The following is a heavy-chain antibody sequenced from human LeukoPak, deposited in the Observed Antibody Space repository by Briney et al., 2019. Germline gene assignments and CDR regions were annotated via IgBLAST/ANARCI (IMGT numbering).Heavy chain of an antibody. J-gene: IGHJ4*02. CDR3: ARGDRDPAYGSGSYFCY. D-gene: IGHD3-10*01. V-gene: IGHV3-7*01. CDR1: GFTFSSYW. Sequence: GGSLRLSCAASGFTFSSYWVSWVRQAPGKGLEWVANIKQDGSEKYYVDSVKGRFTISRDNAKNSLYLQMNSLRAEDTAVYYCARGDRDPAYGSGSYFCYWGQGTLVTVSS. CDR2: IKQDGSEK.